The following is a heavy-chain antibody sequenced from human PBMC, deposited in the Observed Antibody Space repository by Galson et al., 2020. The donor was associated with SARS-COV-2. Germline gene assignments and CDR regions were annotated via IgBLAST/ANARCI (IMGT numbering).Heavy chain of an antibody. D-gene: IGHD3-10*01. V-gene: IGHV1-69*01. Sequence: KISCTASGGTFSSYAISWVRQAPGQGLEWMGGIIPIFGTANYAQKFQGRVTITADESTSTAYMELSSLRSEDTAVYYCARVTYYYGSGGYGWFDPWGQGTLVTVSS. CDR3: ARVTYYYGSGGYGWFDP. CDR1: GGTFSSYA. J-gene: IGHJ5*02. CDR2: IIPIFGTA.